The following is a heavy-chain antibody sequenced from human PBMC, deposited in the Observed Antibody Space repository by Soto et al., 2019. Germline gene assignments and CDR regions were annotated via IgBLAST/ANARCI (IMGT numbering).Heavy chain of an antibody. CDR2: IVVGSGNT. CDR1: GFTFTSSA. Sequence: GASVKVSCKASGFTFTSSAVQWVRQARGQRLEWIGWIVVGSGNTNYAQKFQERVTITRDMSTSTAYMELSSLRSEDTAVYYCAADQYYYDSSGYRFDYWGQGTLVTVSS. D-gene: IGHD3-22*01. V-gene: IGHV1-58*01. CDR3: AADQYYYDSSGYRFDY. J-gene: IGHJ4*02.